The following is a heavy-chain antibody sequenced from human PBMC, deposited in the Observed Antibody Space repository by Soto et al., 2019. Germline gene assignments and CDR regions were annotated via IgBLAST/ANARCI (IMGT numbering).Heavy chain of an antibody. D-gene: IGHD6-19*01. CDR3: AKAFSGYSSGWYGPHFDY. J-gene: IGHJ4*02. Sequence: PGGSLRLSCAASGFTFSSYGMHWVRQAPGKGLEWVAVISYDGSNKYYADSVKGRFTISRDNSKNTLYLQMNSLRAEDTAVYYCAKAFSGYSSGWYGPHFDYWGQGT. CDR1: GFTFSSYG. CDR2: ISYDGSNK. V-gene: IGHV3-30*18.